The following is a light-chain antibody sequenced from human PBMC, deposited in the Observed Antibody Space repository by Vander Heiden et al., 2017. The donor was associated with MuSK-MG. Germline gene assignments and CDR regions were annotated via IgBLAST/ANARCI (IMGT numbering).Light chain of an antibody. V-gene: IGLV2-14*01. CDR1: SSDVGGYNY. Sequence: SALTQPASVSGSPGQSITISCTGTSSDVGGYNYVSWYQQHPGNAPKLMFYEVSNRPSGVSSRFSGSKSGNTASLTISGLQEEDDADYYCSSYTSSSTRVFGGGTKLTVL. CDR2: EVS. CDR3: SSYTSSSTRV. J-gene: IGLJ3*02.